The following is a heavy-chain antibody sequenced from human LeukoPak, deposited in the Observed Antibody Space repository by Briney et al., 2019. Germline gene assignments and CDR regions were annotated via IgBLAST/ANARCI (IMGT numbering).Heavy chain of an antibody. Sequence: PGGSLRLSCAASGFTFSSYEMNWVRQAPGKGLEWVSYISSSGSTYYADSVKGRFTISRDNSKNTLYLQMNSLRAEDTAVYYCAKGEGGSSTSWGQGTLVTVSS. V-gene: IGHV3-23*01. CDR1: GFTFSSYE. J-gene: IGHJ4*02. CDR3: AKGEGGSSTS. D-gene: IGHD5/OR15-5a*01. CDR2: ISSSGST.